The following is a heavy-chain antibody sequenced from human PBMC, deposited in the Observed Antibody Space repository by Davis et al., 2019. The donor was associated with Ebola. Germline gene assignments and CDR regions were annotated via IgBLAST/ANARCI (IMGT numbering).Heavy chain of an antibody. CDR2: INHSGST. CDR1: GGSFIGYY. CDR3: ARAISSWYRFDY. Sequence: SETLSLTCAVYGGSFIGYYWSWIRQPPGKGLEWIGEINHSGSTNYNPSLKSRVTISVDTSKNQFSLKLSSVTAADTAVYYCARAISSWYRFDYWGQGTLVTVSS. V-gene: IGHV4-34*01. J-gene: IGHJ4*02. D-gene: IGHD6-13*01.